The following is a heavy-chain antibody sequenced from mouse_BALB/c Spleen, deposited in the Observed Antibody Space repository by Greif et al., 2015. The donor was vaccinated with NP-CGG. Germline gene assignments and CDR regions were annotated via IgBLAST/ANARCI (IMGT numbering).Heavy chain of an antibody. CDR2: ILPGSGST. CDR1: GYTFSSYW. V-gene: IGHV1-9*01. J-gene: IGHJ3*01. Sequence: VKLHHSGAELMKPGASVKISCKATGYTFSSYWIEWVKQRPGHGLEWIGEILPGSGSTNYNAKFKGKATFPADPSSNTAYMQLSSLTSEDSAVYYCAREGMTTECSWFAYWGQGTLVTVSA. CDR3: AREGMTTECSWFAY.